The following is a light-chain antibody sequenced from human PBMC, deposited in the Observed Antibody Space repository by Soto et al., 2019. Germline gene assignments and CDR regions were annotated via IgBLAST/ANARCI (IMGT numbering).Light chain of an antibody. Sequence: DIVMTQSPAILSVSPGERATLSCRASQSVETFLAWFQHKAGQAPRLLIFGASTGAAGVPARFSGGGSGTEFTLTIDSLRSEDFAVYFCQQYHAWPPGTFGGGTKVEIK. CDR1: QSVETF. V-gene: IGKV3-15*01. J-gene: IGKJ4*01. CDR3: QQYHAWPPGT. CDR2: GAS.